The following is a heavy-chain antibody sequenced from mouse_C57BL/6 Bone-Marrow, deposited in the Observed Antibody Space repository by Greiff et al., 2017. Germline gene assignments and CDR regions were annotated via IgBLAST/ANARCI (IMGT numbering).Heavy chain of an antibody. CDR2: IYPRSGNT. Sequence: QVQLQQSGAELARPGASVKLSCKASGYTFTSYGISWVKQRTGQGLEWIGEIYPRSGNTYYNEKFKGKATLTADKSSSTAYMELRSLTSEDSAVYFCARFYYSNYEGDYWCQGTSVTVSS. V-gene: IGHV1-81*01. CDR1: GYTFTSYG. D-gene: IGHD2-5*01. CDR3: ARFYYSNYEGDY. J-gene: IGHJ4*01.